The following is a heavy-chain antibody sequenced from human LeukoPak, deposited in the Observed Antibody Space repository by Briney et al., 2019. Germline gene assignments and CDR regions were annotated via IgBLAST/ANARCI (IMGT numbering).Heavy chain of an antibody. V-gene: IGHV3-48*01. CDR1: GFTFSSYS. J-gene: IGHJ5*02. CDR3: ATALRYFDWLSTSPEYNWFDP. Sequence: GSLRLSCAASGFTFSSYSMNWVRQAPGKGLEWVSYISSSSSTIYYADSVKGRFTISRDNAKNSLYLQMNSLRAEDTAVYYCATALRYFDWLSTSPEYNWFDPWGQGTLVTVSS. D-gene: IGHD3-9*01. CDR2: ISSSSSTI.